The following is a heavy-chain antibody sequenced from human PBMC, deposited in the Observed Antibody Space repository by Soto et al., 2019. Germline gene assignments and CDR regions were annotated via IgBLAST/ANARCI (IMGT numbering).Heavy chain of an antibody. J-gene: IGHJ4*02. Sequence: EVQLVESGGGLVKPGGSLRLSCAASGFTFSNAWMSWVRQAPGKGLEWVGRIKSKTDGGTTDYAAPVKGRFTISRDDSKNTLYRQMNGLKTEETAVYYCTTDSPPGSYSGSGGQGPLVTVS. V-gene: IGHV3-15*01. CDR1: GFTFSNAW. D-gene: IGHD3-10*01. CDR2: IKSKTDGGTT. CDR3: TTDSPPGSYSGS.